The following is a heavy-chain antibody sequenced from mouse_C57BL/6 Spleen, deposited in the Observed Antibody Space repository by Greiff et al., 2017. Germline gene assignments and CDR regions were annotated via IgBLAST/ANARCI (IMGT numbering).Heavy chain of an antibody. CDR3: ARFPPVRPGTPWFAY. Sequence: QVQLQQPGAELVKPGASVKLSCKASGYTFTSYWMQWVKQRPGQGLEWIGEIDPSDSYTNYNQKFKGKATLTVDTSSSTAYMQLSSLTSEDSAVYYCARFPPVRPGTPWFAYWGQGTLVTVSA. J-gene: IGHJ3*01. D-gene: IGHD1-2*01. CDR2: IDPSDSYT. CDR1: GYTFTSYW. V-gene: IGHV1-50*01.